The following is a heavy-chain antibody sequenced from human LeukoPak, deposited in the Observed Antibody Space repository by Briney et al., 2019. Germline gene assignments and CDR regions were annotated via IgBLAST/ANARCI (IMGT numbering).Heavy chain of an antibody. Sequence: KPGGSLRLSCAASGFTFSDYYMSWIRQAPGKGLEWVAYISSSGNTRYYADSVKGRFTISRDNAKNSLYLQMNSLRADAAAVYYCAWGGMAAFDPWGQGTLVTVSS. CDR1: GFTFSDYY. J-gene: IGHJ5*02. CDR2: ISSSGNTR. V-gene: IGHV3-11*01. CDR3: AWGGMAAFDP. D-gene: IGHD3-16*01.